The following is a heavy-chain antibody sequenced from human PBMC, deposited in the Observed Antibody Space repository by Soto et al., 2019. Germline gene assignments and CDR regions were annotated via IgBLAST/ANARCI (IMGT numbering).Heavy chain of an antibody. Sequence: PGGSLRLSCAASGFTFSSYGMHWVRQAPGKGLEWVAVISYDGSNKYYADSVKGRFTISRDNSKNTLYLQMNSLRAEDTAVYYCAKEDYYDSSGIDYWGQGTLVTVSS. D-gene: IGHD3-22*01. V-gene: IGHV3-30*18. J-gene: IGHJ4*02. CDR2: ISYDGSNK. CDR1: GFTFSSYG. CDR3: AKEDYYDSSGIDY.